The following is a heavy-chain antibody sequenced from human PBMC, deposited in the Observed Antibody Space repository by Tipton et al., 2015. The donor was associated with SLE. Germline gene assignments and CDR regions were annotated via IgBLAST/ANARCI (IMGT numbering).Heavy chain of an antibody. Sequence: TLSLTCIVSGGSIRRYHWSWIRQPPGKGLEWIGYIYYSGSTRYNPSLKSRVTISVDTSKNQISLRLSSVTAADTAVYYCAKEKLGLDPWGQGTLVTVSS. J-gene: IGHJ5*02. CDR1: GGSIRRYH. V-gene: IGHV4-59*01. CDR3: AKEKLGLDP. CDR2: IYYSGST. D-gene: IGHD6-13*01.